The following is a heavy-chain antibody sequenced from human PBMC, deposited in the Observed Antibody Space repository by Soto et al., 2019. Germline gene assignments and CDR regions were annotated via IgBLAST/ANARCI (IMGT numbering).Heavy chain of an antibody. CDR2: ISSSSSYI. Sequence: EVQLVESGGGLVKPGGYLRLSCAASGFTFSSFSMNWVRQAPGKGLEWVSSISSSSSYIYYENKVKGRFTISRDNAKNSLYLQMNSLRAEDTAVYYCAGDGTLRFWGQGTLVTVSS. D-gene: IGHD1-26*01. CDR1: GFTFSSFS. CDR3: AGDGTLRF. J-gene: IGHJ4*02. V-gene: IGHV3-21*01.